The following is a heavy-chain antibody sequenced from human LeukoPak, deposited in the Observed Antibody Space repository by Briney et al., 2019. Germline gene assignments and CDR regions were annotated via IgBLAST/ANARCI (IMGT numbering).Heavy chain of an antibody. CDR1: GFTVSSNY. CDR2: IYSGGST. J-gene: IGHJ4*02. D-gene: IGHD3-22*01. CDR3: ARAGNIVVVDEDDY. Sequence: GGSLRLSCAASGFTVSSNYMSWVRQAPGKGLEWVSVIYSGGSTYYADSVKGRFTISRDNSKNTLYLQMNSLRAEDTAVYYCARAGNIVVVDEDDYWGQGTLVTVSS. V-gene: IGHV3-53*01.